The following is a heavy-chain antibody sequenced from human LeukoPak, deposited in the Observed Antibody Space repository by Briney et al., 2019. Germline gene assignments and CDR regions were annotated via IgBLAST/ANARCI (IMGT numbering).Heavy chain of an antibody. CDR3: ARVPTTNTVVQS. V-gene: IGHV4-30-2*01. D-gene: IGHD4-23*01. J-gene: IGHJ4*02. Sequence: PSETLSLTCTVSGGSISSGGYYWSWIRQPPGKGLEWIGYIYHSGSTYYNPFLKSRVTISVDRSKNQFSLKLSSVTAADTAVYYCARVPTTNTVVQSWGQGTLVTVSS. CDR1: GGSISSGGYY. CDR2: IYHSGST.